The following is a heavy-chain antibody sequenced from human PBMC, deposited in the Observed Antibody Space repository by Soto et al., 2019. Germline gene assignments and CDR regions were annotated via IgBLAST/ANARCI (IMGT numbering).Heavy chain of an antibody. CDR1: GGSISSYY. V-gene: IGHV4-59*08. CDR3: ARLLWSRGDWFAP. CDR2: IYYSGST. J-gene: IGHJ5*02. D-gene: IGHD3-10*01. Sequence: SETLSLTCTVSGGSISSYYWSWIRQPPGKGLEWIGYIYYSGSTNYNPSLKSRVTISVDTSKNQFSLKLSSVTAADTAVYYCARLLWSRGDWFAPWGQGTLVPVSS.